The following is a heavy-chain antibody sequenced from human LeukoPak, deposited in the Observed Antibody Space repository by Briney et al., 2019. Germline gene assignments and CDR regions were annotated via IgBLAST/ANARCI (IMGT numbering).Heavy chain of an antibody. CDR1: GGSISSYY. CDR2: TYYSGST. J-gene: IGHJ5*02. CDR3: ARAESSGWYWFDP. V-gene: IGHV4-59*01. Sequence: SETLSLTCTVSGGSISSYYWSWIRQPPGKGLEWIGYTYYSGSTNYNPSLKSRVTISVDTSKNQFSLKLSSVTAADTAVYYCARAESSGWYWFDPWGQGTLVTVSS. D-gene: IGHD6-19*01.